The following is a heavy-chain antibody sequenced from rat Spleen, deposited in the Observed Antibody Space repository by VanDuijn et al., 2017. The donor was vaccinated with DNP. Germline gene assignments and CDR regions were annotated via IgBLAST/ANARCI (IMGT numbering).Heavy chain of an antibody. V-gene: IGHV5-20*01. CDR1: GFTFSDYY. D-gene: IGHD1-12*03. Sequence: EVQLVESGGGLVQPGRSLKLSCAASGFTFSDYYMAWVRQAPTKGLDWVASISYDGGSTYYRDSVKGRFTISRDNAKSSLYLQMDSLRSEDTATYYCTTDPTWYDGYFHLNWFPYWGQGTLVTVSS. CDR2: ISYDGGST. CDR3: TTDPTWYDGYFHLNWFPY. J-gene: IGHJ3*01.